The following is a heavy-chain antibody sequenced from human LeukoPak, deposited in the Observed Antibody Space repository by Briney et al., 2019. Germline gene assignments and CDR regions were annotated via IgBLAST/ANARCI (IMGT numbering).Heavy chain of an antibody. J-gene: IGHJ3*02. V-gene: IGHV4-4*07. D-gene: IGHD3-22*01. CDR1: GGSISSSY. Sequence: SETLSLTCTVSGGSISSSYWSWIRQPAGKGLEWIGRIYTSGRTNNNPSLKSRVTMSVDTSKNQLSLKLSSVTAEDTAVYYCARDKLSLYYYDSRGADQNDAFDIWGQGTMVTVSS. CDR3: ARDKLSLYYYDSRGADQNDAFDI. CDR2: IYTSGRT.